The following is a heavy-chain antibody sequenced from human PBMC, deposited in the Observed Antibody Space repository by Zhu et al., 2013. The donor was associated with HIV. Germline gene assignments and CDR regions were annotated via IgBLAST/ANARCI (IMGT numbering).Heavy chain of an antibody. J-gene: IGHJ6*02. D-gene: IGHD2-2*01. Sequence: QVQLVQSGAEVKKPGASVKVSCKASGYTFTSYGISWVRQAPGQGLEWMGWISAYNGNTNYAQKLQGRVTMTTDTSTSTAYMELRSLRSDDTAVYYCARDPACSSTSCYRFGGGYYYYGMDVWGRRDRRSPSP. V-gene: IGHV1-18*01. CDR2: ISAYNGNT. CDR1: GYTFTSYG. CDR3: ARDPACSSTSCYRFGGGYYYYGMDV.